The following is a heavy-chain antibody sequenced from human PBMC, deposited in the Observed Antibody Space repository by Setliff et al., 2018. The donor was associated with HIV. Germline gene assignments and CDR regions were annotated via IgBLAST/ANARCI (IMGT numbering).Heavy chain of an antibody. CDR1: GGTFRKYA. J-gene: IGHJ6*03. V-gene: IGHV1-18*01. Sequence: ASVKVSCKASGGTFRKYAISWVRQAPGQGLEWMGWISAYNGNTNYAQKFRGRVTMTTDISTNTAYMEVRSLSFDDTAVYYCVRLTADRTNYYYYMDVWGKGTTVTVSS. CDR2: ISAYNGNT. CDR3: VRLTADRTNYYYYMDV. D-gene: IGHD2-8*01.